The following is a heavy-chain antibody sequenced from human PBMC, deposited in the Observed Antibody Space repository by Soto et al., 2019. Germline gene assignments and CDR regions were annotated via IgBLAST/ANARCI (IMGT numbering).Heavy chain of an antibody. CDR1: GGSISNYF. D-gene: IGHD5-18*01. J-gene: IGHJ4*02. CDR3: AREAYSLSHFDY. V-gene: IGHV4-59*01. CDR2: IYYSGST. Sequence: SETLSLTCTVSGGSISNYFWNWIRQPPGKGLEWIGYIYYSGSTNYNPSLKSRGTISVDTSKNQFSLKLSSVTAADTAVYFCAREAYSLSHFDYWGQGTLVTVSS.